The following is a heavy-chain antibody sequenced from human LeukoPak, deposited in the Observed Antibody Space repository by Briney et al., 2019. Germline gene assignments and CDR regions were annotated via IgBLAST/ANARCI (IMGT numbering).Heavy chain of an antibody. J-gene: IGHJ4*02. CDR1: GYTFTRHY. V-gene: IGHV1-46*01. CDR2: INPSSGGT. CDR3: ARDRGRWLQSAYFDY. Sequence: GASVKVSCKASGYTFTRHYMNWVRQAPGQGLEWMGKINPSSGGTGYAQKFQGRVTITTDESTSTAYMELSSLRSEDTAVYYCARDRGRWLQSAYFDYWGQGTLATVSS. D-gene: IGHD5-24*01.